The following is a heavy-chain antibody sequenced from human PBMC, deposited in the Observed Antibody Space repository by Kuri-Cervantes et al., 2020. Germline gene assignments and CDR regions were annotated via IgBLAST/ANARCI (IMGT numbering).Heavy chain of an antibody. Sequence: GESLKISCAASGFTFSSYDMHWVRQATGKGLEWVSAIGTASDTYYPGSVKGRFTISRENAKNSLYLQMNSLRAEDTAVYYCARDRDPIVVVIGYFQHWGQGTLVTVSS. V-gene: IGHV3-13*01. CDR1: GFTFSSYD. CDR2: IGTASDT. CDR3: ARDRDPIVVVIGYFQH. J-gene: IGHJ1*01. D-gene: IGHD3-22*01.